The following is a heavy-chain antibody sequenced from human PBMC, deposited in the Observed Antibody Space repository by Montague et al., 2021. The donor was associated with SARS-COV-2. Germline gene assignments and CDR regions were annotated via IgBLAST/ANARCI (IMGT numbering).Heavy chain of an antibody. J-gene: IGHJ6*02. CDR2: TYHSGST. CDR3: WGGVGAPYYYYGMDV. D-gene: IGHD1-26*01. V-gene: IGHV4-38-2*02. Sequence: SETLSLTCTVSGYSISSGYYWGWIRQPPGKGLEWIGSTYHSGSTYYNPSLKSRVTISVDTSNNQFSLKLSSVTAADTAVYYSWGGVGAPYYYYGMDVWGQGTTVTVSS. CDR1: GYSISSGYY.